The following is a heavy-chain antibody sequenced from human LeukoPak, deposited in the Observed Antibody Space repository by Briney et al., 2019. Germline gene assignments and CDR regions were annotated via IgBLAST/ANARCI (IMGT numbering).Heavy chain of an antibody. J-gene: IGHJ4*02. CDR3: AIEKSASVDY. CDR1: GFTVSSNS. CDR2: IYSGGST. V-gene: IGHV3-66*01. Sequence: SGGSLRLPCAASGFTVSSNSMTWVRQAPGKGLEWVSVIYSGGSTSYADSVKGRFTISRDNSKNTLYLQMNSLRVEDTAVYYCAIEKSASVDYWGRGTLVTVSS.